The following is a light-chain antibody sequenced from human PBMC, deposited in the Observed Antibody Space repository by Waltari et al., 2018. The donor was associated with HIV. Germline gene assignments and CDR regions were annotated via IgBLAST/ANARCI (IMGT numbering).Light chain of an antibody. CDR2: AAS. J-gene: IGKJ3*01. CDR1: QSVSSN. V-gene: IGKV3-15*01. CDR3: LQDGSFPLT. Sequence: EVVMTQSPATLSVSPGERAALACRASQSVSSNLAWYQQKPGQAPRLLIYAASTRATGVPVRISGSGSGTEFTLTISSLQSEDFAVYYCLQDGSFPLTFGPGTKVDV.